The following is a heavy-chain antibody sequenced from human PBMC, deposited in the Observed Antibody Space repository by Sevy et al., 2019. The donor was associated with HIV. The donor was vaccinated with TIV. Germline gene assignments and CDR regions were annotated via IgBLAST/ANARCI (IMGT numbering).Heavy chain of an antibody. D-gene: IGHD4-17*01. Sequence: GGSLRLSCAASGVTFSSYAMHWVRQAPGKGLEWVAVISYDGSNKYYADSVKGRFTISRDNSKKTVYLQMNSLRVEDTAVYDCARDQHDYAVNIRTGWFDPWGQGALVTVSS. CDR3: ARDQHDYAVNIRTGWFDP. CDR1: GVTFSSYA. J-gene: IGHJ5*02. V-gene: IGHV3-30-3*01. CDR2: ISYDGSNK.